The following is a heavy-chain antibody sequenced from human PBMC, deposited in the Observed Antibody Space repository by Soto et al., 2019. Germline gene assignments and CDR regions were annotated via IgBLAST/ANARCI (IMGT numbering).Heavy chain of an antibody. CDR2: ISSSSSTI. Sequence: GGSLRLSCAASGFTFSSYSMNWVRQAPGKGLEWVSYISSSSSTIYYADSVKGRFTISRDNAKNSLYLQMNSLRDEDTAVYYCARDPLPRRGGYAKRGGLDYWGQGTLVTVSS. V-gene: IGHV3-48*02. CDR3: ARDPLPRRGGYAKRGGLDY. D-gene: IGHD5-12*01. J-gene: IGHJ4*02. CDR1: GFTFSSYS.